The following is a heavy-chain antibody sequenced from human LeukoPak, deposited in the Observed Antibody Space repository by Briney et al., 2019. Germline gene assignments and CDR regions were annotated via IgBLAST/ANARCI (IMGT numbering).Heavy chain of an antibody. Sequence: GGSLRLSCAASGITFNSYTMNWVRQAPGKGLEWVSSISSSSSYIYYAASVKGRFTISRDNAKNSLYLQMNRLRSDDTAVYYCARVATHSTPIAVAGNWFDPWGQGTLVTVSS. CDR1: GITFNSYT. CDR3: ARVATHSTPIAVAGNWFDP. CDR2: ISSSSSYI. J-gene: IGHJ5*02. V-gene: IGHV3-21*04. D-gene: IGHD6-19*01.